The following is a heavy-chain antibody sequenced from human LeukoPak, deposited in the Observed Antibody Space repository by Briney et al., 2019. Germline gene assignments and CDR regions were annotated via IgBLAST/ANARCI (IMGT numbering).Heavy chain of an antibody. CDR1: GYSISSGYY. V-gene: IGHV4-38-2*02. D-gene: IGHD4-17*01. J-gene: IGHJ4*02. CDR3: ARVRYGDYARADYFDY. CDR2: IYHSGST. Sequence: SETLSLTCTVSGYSISSGYYCGWIRQPPGEGLEWIGSIYHSGSTYYNPSLKSRVTISVDTSKNQFSLKLSSVTAADTAVYYCARVRYGDYARADYFDYWGQGTLVTVSS.